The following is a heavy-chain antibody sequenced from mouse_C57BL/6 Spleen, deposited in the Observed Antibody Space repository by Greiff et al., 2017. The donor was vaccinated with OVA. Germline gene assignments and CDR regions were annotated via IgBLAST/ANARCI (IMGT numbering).Heavy chain of an antibody. CDR1: GYTFTSYW. CDR2: IYPSDSET. D-gene: IGHD2-4*01. J-gene: IGHJ3*01. Sequence: QVQLQQSGAELVRPGSSVKLSCKASGYTFTSYWMDWVKQRPGQGLEWIGNIYPSDSETHYNQKFKDKATLTVDKSSSTAYMQLSSLTSEDSAVYYCARSSYDYDASYWGQGTLVTVSA. CDR3: ARSSYDYDASY. V-gene: IGHV1-61*01.